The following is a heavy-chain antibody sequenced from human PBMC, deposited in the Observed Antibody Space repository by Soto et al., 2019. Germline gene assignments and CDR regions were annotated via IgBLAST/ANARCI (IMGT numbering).Heavy chain of an antibody. CDR2: ISGSGGST. J-gene: IGHJ4*02. CDR1: GFTFSSYA. D-gene: IGHD2-15*01. CDR3: ANDVVVVAPKYPFY. Sequence: PVGSLRLSCAASGFTFSSYAMSWFRQAPVNGLEWVSSISGSGGSTYFADSVKGRFTISRDNSKNTLYLQMNSLRAEDTAVYYCANDVVVVAPKYPFYWGQGTLVTVSS. V-gene: IGHV3-23*01.